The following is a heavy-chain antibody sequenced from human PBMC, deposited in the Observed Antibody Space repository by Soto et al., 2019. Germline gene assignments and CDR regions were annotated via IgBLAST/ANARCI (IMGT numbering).Heavy chain of an antibody. D-gene: IGHD6-19*01. CDR2: IYPGDSDT. CDR3: ARRCSSGWYCVHYGMDV. V-gene: IGHV5-51*01. J-gene: IGHJ6*02. Sequence: PGESLKISCKGSGYSFTSYWIGWVRQMPGKGLEWMGIIYPGDSDTRYSPSFQGQVTISADKSISTAYLQWSSLKASDTAMYYCARRCSSGWYCVHYGMDVWGQGTTVTVSS. CDR1: GYSFTSYW.